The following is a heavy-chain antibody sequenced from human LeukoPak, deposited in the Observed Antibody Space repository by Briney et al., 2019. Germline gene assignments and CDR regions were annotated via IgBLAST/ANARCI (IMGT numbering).Heavy chain of an antibody. CDR3: ARDRVGVAVGALAY. CDR2: IWYDGSNK. V-gene: IGHV3-33*08. J-gene: IGHJ4*02. D-gene: IGHD1-26*01. Sequence: GGSLSLSCAASGFIFSDYTMNWVRQAPGKGLEWVAVIWYDGSNKYYADSVKGRFTISRDNSKNTLYLQMNSLRAEDTAVYYCARDRVGVAVGALAYWGQGTLVTVSS. CDR1: GFIFSDYT.